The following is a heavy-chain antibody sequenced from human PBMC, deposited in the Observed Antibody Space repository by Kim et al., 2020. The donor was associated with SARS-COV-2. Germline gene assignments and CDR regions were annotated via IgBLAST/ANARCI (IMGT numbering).Heavy chain of an antibody. Sequence: GESLKISCKGSGYSFTNYWIGWVRQVPGKGLEWMGIIYPGDSDTRYSPSFQGQVTISADKSISTAYLQWSSLKASDTAMYYCARQVYCSSTSCPRYYYYYYMDVWGKGATVTVSS. V-gene: IGHV5-51*01. CDR1: GYSFTNYW. CDR2: IYPGDSDT. D-gene: IGHD2-2*01. J-gene: IGHJ6*03. CDR3: ARQVYCSSTSCPRYYYYYYMDV.